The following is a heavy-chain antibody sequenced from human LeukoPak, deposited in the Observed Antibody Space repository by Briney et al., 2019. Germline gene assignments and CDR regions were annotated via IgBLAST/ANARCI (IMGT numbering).Heavy chain of an antibody. V-gene: IGHV4-34*01. D-gene: IGHD3-10*01. CDR3: ARRMGRRFGERYYYYHYMDV. Sequence: SETLSLTCAVFGGSFSGYYWIWIRQPPGKGLEWIGEINHSGSINYNSSLKSRVTISVDTSKNQFSLKVSSVTAADTAVYYCARRMGRRFGERYYYYHYMDVWGKGTTVTISS. CDR1: GGSFSGYY. J-gene: IGHJ6*03. CDR2: INHSGSI.